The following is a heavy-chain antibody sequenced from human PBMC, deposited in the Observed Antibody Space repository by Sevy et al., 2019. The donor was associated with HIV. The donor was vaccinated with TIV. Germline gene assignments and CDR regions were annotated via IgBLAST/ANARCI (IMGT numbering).Heavy chain of an antibody. CDR1: GFTFTNAW. CDR3: TAGVGASDFDN. CDR2: IKSKTEAATR. V-gene: IGHV3-15*01. Sequence: GGSLRLSCAASGFTFTNAWMSWVRQAPGKGLEWVGRIKSKTEAATRDFAAPVKGRFAISRDDSKNTLYLQMDSLKTEDTGVYYCTAGVGASDFDNWGQGILVTVSS. J-gene: IGHJ4*02. D-gene: IGHD1-26*01.